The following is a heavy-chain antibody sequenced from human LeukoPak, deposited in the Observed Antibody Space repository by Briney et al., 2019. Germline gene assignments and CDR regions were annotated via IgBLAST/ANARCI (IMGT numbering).Heavy chain of an antibody. J-gene: IGHJ4*02. Sequence: GGSLRLSCAASGVTLSSYDMSWVRHAPGKRLVEVSGINSDGRSTSYADSVKGRFTISRDNAKNTLYVQVNSVRAEDTAVYYCARDRIRGDYWGQGTLVTVSS. CDR3: ARDRIRGDY. CDR1: GVTLSSYD. D-gene: IGHD1-14*01. CDR2: INSDGRST. V-gene: IGHV3-74*01.